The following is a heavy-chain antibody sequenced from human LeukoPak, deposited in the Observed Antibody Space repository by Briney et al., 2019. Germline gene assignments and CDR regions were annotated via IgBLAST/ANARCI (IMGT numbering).Heavy chain of an antibody. CDR2: INSDGSST. CDR1: GFTFSSYW. J-gene: IGHJ4*02. Sequence: PGGSLRLSCAASGFTFSSYWMHWVRQAPGKGLVWVSRINSDGSSTSYADSVKGRFTISRDNAKNTLYLQMTSLRAEDTAVYYCARSKPEYDSSGYYYEGQDYWGQGTLVTVSS. D-gene: IGHD3-22*01. V-gene: IGHV3-74*01. CDR3: ARSKPEYDSSGYYYEGQDY.